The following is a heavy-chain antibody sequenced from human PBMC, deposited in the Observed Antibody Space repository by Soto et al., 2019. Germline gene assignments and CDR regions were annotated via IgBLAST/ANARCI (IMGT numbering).Heavy chain of an antibody. V-gene: IGHV1-18*01. CDR1: GYTFTSYC. D-gene: IGHD6-19*01. CDR3: GRGAGSSSGPEKVVAFDY. J-gene: IGHJ4*02. CDR2: ISAYNGNT. Sequence: ASVKVSCKASGYTFTSYCISWVRQAPGQGLEWMGWISAYNGNTNYAQKLQGRVTMTTDTSTSTAYMELRSLRSEDTAVYYCGRGAGSSSGPEKVVAFDYWGEGTLVTVSS.